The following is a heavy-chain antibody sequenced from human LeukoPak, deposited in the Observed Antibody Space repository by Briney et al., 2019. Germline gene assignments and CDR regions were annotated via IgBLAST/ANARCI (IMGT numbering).Heavy chain of an antibody. CDR3: ARFGSGWYYFDY. D-gene: IGHD6-19*01. Sequence: SETLSLTCTVSGYPISSGYYWSWIRQPPGKGLEWIGEINHSGSTNYNPSLKSRVTISVDTSKNQFSLKLSSVTAADTAVYYCARFGSGWYYFDYWGQGTLVTVSS. CDR2: INHSGST. J-gene: IGHJ4*02. CDR1: GYPISSGYY. V-gene: IGHV4-38-2*02.